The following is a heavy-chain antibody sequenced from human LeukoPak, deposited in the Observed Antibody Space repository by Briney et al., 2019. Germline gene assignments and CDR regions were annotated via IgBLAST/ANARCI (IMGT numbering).Heavy chain of an antibody. V-gene: IGHV5-10-1*01. CDR3: ARILYYYDSSGYYSDY. CDR2: IDPSDSYT. CDR1: GYSFTSYW. J-gene: IGHJ4*02. D-gene: IGHD3-22*01. Sequence: HGESLKISCKGSGYSFTSYWISWVRQMPGKGLEWMGRIDPSDSYTNYSPSFQGHVTISADKSISTACLQWSSLKASDTAMYYCARILYYYDSSGYYSDYWGQGTLVTVSS.